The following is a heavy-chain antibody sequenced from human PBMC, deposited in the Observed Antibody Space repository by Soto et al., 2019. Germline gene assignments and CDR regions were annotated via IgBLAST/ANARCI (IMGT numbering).Heavy chain of an antibody. Sequence: VASVNVSCKASVGTFSSYAISWVRQAPEQGLEWLAGSLPDFGTANYAQKFEGTATINADESTSIAYMEMSSVRKEDTAVYYCERSPIAAAGTIFDYWGQGTLVTVS. J-gene: IGHJ4*02. CDR1: VGTFSSYA. V-gene: IGHV1-69*13. CDR2: SLPDFGTA. CDR3: ERSPIAAAGTIFDY. D-gene: IGHD6-13*01.